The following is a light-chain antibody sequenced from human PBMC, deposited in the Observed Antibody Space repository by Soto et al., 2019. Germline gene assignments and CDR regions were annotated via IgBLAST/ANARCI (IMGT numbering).Light chain of an antibody. V-gene: IGKV3-11*01. J-gene: IGKJ1*01. CDR1: QSVSSY. Sequence: EIVLTQSPATLSLSPGERATLSCRASQSVSSYLAWYQQKVGQAPRLLIYDASNRATGIPARFSGSGSGTDSTLTISSLEPEDFAVYYCQQRSNWPPWTFGQGTKVEIK. CDR2: DAS. CDR3: QQRSNWPPWT.